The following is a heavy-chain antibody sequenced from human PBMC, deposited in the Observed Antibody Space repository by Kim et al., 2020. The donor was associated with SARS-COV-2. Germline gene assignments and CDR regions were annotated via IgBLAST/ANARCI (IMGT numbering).Heavy chain of an antibody. CDR3: AKEGLWFGELPGGSFF. J-gene: IGHJ4*02. Sequence: GGSLRLSCVASGFRFSSFGMHWVRQAPGKGLEWVAVISYDGSNKDYADSVKGRFTISRDNSKNMLYLQMNSLRTEDTAVYYCAKEGLWFGELPGGSFFWGQGTLVTVSS. CDR2: ISYDGSNK. V-gene: IGHV3-30*18. D-gene: IGHD3-10*01. CDR1: GFRFSSFG.